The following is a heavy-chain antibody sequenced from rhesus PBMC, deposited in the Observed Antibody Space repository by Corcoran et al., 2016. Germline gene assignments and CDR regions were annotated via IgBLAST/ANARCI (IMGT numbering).Heavy chain of an antibody. D-gene: IGHD6-31*01. CDR2: IYGSGSST. CDR1: GGSISSRY. V-gene: IGHV4-169*02. Sequence: QLQLQESGPGLVTPSETLSVTCAVSGGSISSRYWSWIRQAPGKGLEWIGYIYGSGSSTNYNPSLKSRVTLSVDTSKNQLSLKLSSVTAADTAVYYCARDPGYSSGWYYFDYWGQGVLVTVSS. CDR3: ARDPGYSSGWYYFDY. J-gene: IGHJ4*01.